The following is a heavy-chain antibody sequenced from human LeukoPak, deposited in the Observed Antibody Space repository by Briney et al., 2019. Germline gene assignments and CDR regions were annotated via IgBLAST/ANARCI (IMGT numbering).Heavy chain of an antibody. CDR3: ARDPTAMVIPFDY. V-gene: IGHV4-38-2*02. Sequence: SETLSLTCTVSGYSISSGYYWGWIRQPPGKGLEWIGSIYHSGSTYYNPSLKSRVTISVDTSKNQFSLKLSSVTAADTAVYYCARDPTAMVIPFDYWGQGTLVTVSS. J-gene: IGHJ4*02. D-gene: IGHD5-18*01. CDR1: GYSISSGYY. CDR2: IYHSGST.